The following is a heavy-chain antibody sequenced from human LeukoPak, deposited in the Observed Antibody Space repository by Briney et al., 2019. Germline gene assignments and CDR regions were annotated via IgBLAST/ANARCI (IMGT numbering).Heavy chain of an antibody. J-gene: IGHJ4*02. V-gene: IGHV3-48*01. CDR3: ARDQYDYVWGSYRAIDY. CDR2: ISSSSSTI. Sequence: GGSLRLSCAASGFTFSSYSMNWVRQAPGKGLEWVSYISSSSSTIYYADSVKGRFTISRDNAKNSLYLQMNSLRAEDTAVYYCARDQYDYVWGSYRAIDYWGQGTLVTVSS. D-gene: IGHD3-16*02. CDR1: GFTFSSYS.